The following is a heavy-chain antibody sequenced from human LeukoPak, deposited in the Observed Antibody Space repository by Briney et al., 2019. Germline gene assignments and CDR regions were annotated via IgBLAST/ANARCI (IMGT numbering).Heavy chain of an antibody. V-gene: IGHV3-74*01. Sequence: GGSLRLSCAASGFTFSSYAMSWVRQAPGKGLVWVSRINSDGSSTSYADSVKGRFAISRDNAKNTLYLQMNSLRAEDTAVYYCASGIIAVAGTDYWGQGTLVTVSS. CDR1: GFTFSSYA. J-gene: IGHJ4*02. D-gene: IGHD6-19*01. CDR3: ASGIIAVAGTDY. CDR2: INSDGSST.